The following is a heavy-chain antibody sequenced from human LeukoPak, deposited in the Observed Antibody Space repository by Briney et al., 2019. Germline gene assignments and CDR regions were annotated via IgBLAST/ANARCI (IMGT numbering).Heavy chain of an antibody. D-gene: IGHD4-17*01. Sequence: SETLSLTCTVSGCSISSSSYYWGWIRQPPGKGLEWIGSIYYSGSTYYNPSLKSRVTISVDTTKNQFSLKLSSVTAADTAVYYCASYPTTVTTGYFDYWGQGTLVTVSS. V-gene: IGHV4-39*01. CDR3: ASYPTTVTTGYFDY. CDR2: IYYSGST. CDR1: GCSISSSSYY. J-gene: IGHJ4*02.